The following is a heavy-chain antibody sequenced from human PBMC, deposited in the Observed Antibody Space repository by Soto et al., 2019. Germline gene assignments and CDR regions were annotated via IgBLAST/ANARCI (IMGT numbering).Heavy chain of an antibody. CDR2: ISSSGSTI. D-gene: IGHD1-26*01. Sequence: PVGSLRRSCAASGFTFSEYYMRSIREAPGKGLEGVSYISSSGSTIYYADSVKGRFTISRDNAKNSLYLQMNSLRAEDTAVYYCASPIVGATRDDAFDIWGQGTMVT. CDR3: ASPIVGATRDDAFDI. J-gene: IGHJ3*02. V-gene: IGHV3-11*01. CDR1: GFTFSEYY.